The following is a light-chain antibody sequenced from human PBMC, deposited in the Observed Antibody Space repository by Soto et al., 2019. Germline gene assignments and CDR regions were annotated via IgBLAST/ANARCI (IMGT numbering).Light chain of an antibody. Sequence: EIVLTQSPATLSLSPGERATLSCRASQSVISNLAWYQQKPGQAPRLLIYGASSRATGIPDRFSGSGSGTDFTLTIRRLEPEDFAVYYCQQYGSSYPWTFGQGTKVDIK. J-gene: IGKJ1*01. CDR3: QQYGSSYPWT. CDR2: GAS. CDR1: QSVISN. V-gene: IGKV3-20*01.